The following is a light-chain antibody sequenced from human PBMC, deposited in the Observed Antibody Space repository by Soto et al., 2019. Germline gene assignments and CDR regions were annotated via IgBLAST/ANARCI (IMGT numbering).Light chain of an antibody. Sequence: QSVLTQPPSVSGAPGQRVTISCTGSSSNIGAGYDVHWYQQRPGAAPKLLISANINRPSGVPDRFSGSKSGTSASLAITGLQADDEGDYYCQSYDRTLSARYVFGTGTQLTVL. CDR2: ANI. V-gene: IGLV1-40*01. J-gene: IGLJ6*01. CDR3: QSYDRTLSARYV. CDR1: SSNIGAGYD.